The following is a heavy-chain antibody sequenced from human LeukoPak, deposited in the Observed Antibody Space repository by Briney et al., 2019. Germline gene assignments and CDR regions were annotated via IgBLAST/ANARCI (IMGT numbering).Heavy chain of an antibody. V-gene: IGHV4-34*01. Sequence: KPSETLSLTCAVYGGSFSGYYWSWIRQPPGKGLEWIGEINHGGSTNYNPSLKSRVTISVDTSKNQFSLKLSSVTAADTAVYYCARLRGYSYGPIDYWGQGTLVTVSS. CDR1: GGSFSGYY. CDR3: ARLRGYSYGPIDY. CDR2: INHGGST. J-gene: IGHJ4*02. D-gene: IGHD5-18*01.